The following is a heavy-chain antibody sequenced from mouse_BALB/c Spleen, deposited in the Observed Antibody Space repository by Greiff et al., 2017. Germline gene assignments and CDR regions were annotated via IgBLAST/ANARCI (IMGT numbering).Heavy chain of an antibody. Sequence: EVKLVESGGGLVKPGGSLKLSCAASGFTFSSYAMSWVRQTPEKRLEWVASISSGGSTYYPDSVKGRFTISRDNAKNNLYLQMSSLKSEDTAMYYCARWSTVTPFFDYWGQGATLTVSS. CDR3: ARWSTVTPFFDY. CDR2: ISSGGST. D-gene: IGHD1-1*01. CDR1: GFTFSSYA. J-gene: IGHJ2*01. V-gene: IGHV5-6-5*01.